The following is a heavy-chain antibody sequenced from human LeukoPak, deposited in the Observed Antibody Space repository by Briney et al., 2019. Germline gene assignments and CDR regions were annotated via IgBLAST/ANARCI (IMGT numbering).Heavy chain of an antibody. D-gene: IGHD3-16*02. CDR1: GFTFSSYG. CDR2: IKQDGSEK. V-gene: IGHV3-7*01. Sequence: PGGSRRLSFAAPGFTFSSYGMSGVRKPPGKGRGWVANIKQDGSEKYYVDSVKGRFTISRDNSKNTLYLQMNSLRAEDTAVYYCARSIMITFGGVIAPDYWGQGTLVTVSS. CDR3: ARSIMITFGGVIAPDY. J-gene: IGHJ4*02.